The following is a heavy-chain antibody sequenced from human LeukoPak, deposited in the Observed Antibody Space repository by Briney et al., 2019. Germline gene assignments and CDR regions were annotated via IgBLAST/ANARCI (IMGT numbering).Heavy chain of an antibody. CDR1: GGSFSGYY. CDR2: INHSGST. J-gene: IGHJ4*02. CDR3: ARDKYGSGETGSASDY. V-gene: IGHV4-34*01. Sequence: SETLSLTCAVYGGSFSGYYWSWTRRPPGKGLEWIGEINHSGSTNYNPSLKSRVTVSVDTSKNQFSLKLSSVTAADTAVYYCARDKYGSGETGSASDYWGQGTLVTVSS. D-gene: IGHD3-10*01.